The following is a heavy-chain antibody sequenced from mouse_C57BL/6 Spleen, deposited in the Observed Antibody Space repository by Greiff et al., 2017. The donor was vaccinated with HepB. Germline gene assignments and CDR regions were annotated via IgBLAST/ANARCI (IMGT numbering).Heavy chain of an antibody. Sequence: VQLKESEGGLVQPGSSMKLSCTASGFTFSDYYMAWVRQVPEKGLEWVANINYDGSSTYYLDSLKSRFIISRDNAKNILYLQMSSLKSEDTATYYCARVPVYWYFDVWGTGTTVTVSS. V-gene: IGHV5-16*01. CDR1: GFTFSDYY. CDR2: INYDGSST. CDR3: ARVPVYWYFDV. D-gene: IGHD5-1*01. J-gene: IGHJ1*03.